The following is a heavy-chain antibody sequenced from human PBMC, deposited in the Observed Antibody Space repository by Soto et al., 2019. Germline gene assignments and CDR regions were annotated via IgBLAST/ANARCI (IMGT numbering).Heavy chain of an antibody. CDR3: AKSDTALSYGFDP. Sequence: PGVSLRLSCAASGFTFSLYGMGWFRQAPGKGLEWVSGITSAGGSTYYADSVKGRFTISRDNPKQTPYLQMNSLRAEDTAVYYCAKSDTALSYGFDPWGQGTLVTVSS. CDR1: GFTFSLYG. V-gene: IGHV3-23*01. CDR2: ITSAGGST. J-gene: IGHJ5*02. D-gene: IGHD5-18*01.